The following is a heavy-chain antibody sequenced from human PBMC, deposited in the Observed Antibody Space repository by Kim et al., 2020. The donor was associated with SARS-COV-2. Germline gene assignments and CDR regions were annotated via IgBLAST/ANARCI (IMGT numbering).Heavy chain of an antibody. Sequence: GGSLRLSCAASGFTFSSYWMSWVRQAPGKGLEWVANIKQDGSEKYYVDSVKGRFTISRDNAKNSLYLQMNSLRAEDTAVYYCARGWGGGGSSDYRSCWFDPWGQGTLVTVSS. D-gene: IGHD2-15*01. CDR1: GFTFSSYW. CDR3: ARGWGGGGSSDYRSCWFDP. V-gene: IGHV3-7*01. CDR2: IKQDGSEK. J-gene: IGHJ5*02.